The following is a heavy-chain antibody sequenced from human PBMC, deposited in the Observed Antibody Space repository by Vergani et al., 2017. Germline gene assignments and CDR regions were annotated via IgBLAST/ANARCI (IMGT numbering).Heavy chain of an antibody. CDR1: GSTVSGNY. V-gene: IGHV3-66*02. J-gene: IGHJ5*02. CDR2: IYSGDET. Sequence: DVQLLQSGGGLVQPGGSLRLSCAASGSTVSGNYMTWVRQAPGKGLEWVSHIYSGDETYYADSVKGRVTISRDTSKNTLHLQINNLRVEDTAVYYCARGNYYGSGTYVDPWGQGTLVTVSS. D-gene: IGHD3-10*01. CDR3: ARGNYYGSGTYVDP.